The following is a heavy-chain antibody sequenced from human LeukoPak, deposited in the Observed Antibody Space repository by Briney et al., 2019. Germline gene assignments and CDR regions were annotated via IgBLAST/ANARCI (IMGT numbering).Heavy chain of an antibody. J-gene: IGHJ4*02. V-gene: IGHV4-61*02. CDR1: GGSISSGSYY. CDR3: ARATLQLGVTLDY. CDR2: IYTSGST. D-gene: IGHD7-27*01. Sequence: SETLSLTCTVSGGSISSGSYYWSWIRQPAGKGLEWIGRIYTSGSTNYNPPLKSRVTISVDTSKNQFSLKLSSVTAADTAVYYCARATLQLGVTLDYWGQGTLVTVSS.